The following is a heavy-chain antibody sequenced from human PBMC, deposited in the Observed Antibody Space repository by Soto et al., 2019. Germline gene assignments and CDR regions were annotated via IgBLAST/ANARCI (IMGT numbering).Heavy chain of an antibody. CDR1: GFTFTSHG. J-gene: IGHJ4*02. CDR3: VRDLGCISTSCHAHFDF. V-gene: IGHV3-48*02. Sequence: PGGSLRLSCAGSGFTFTSHGMNWVRQAPGKGLEWVSHITSGSSSKYYADSVEGRFTISRDNAKKSVYLQMNSLRDEDTTVYYCVRDLGCISTSCHAHFDFWGQGT. D-gene: IGHD2-2*01. CDR2: ITSGSSSK.